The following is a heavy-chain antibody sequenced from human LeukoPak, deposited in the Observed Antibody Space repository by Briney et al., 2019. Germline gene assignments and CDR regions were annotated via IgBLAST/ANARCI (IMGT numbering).Heavy chain of an antibody. D-gene: IGHD6-13*01. Sequence: GASVKVSCKASGYTFTSYDINWVRQATGQGLEWMGWMNPNSGNTGYAQKFQGRVTMTRDTSTSTVYMELSSLRSEDTAVYYCAREYSSSCQFDPWGQGTLVTVSS. V-gene: IGHV1-8*01. CDR2: MNPNSGNT. J-gene: IGHJ5*02. CDR1: GYTFTSYD. CDR3: AREYSSSCQFDP.